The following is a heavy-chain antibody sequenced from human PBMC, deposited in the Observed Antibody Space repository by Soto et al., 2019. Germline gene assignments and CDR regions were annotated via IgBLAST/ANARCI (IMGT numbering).Heavy chain of an antibody. CDR3: AKEGNWNFGDVYYYYYMDV. CDR1: GFTFSDYG. D-gene: IGHD1-1*01. J-gene: IGHJ6*03. Sequence: GGSLRLSCTASGFTFSDYGMAWVRQAPGKGLEWVSAISGSGGSTYYADSVKGRFTISRDNSKNTLYLQMNSLRAEDTAVYYCAKEGNWNFGDVYYYYYMDVWGKGTTVTVSS. CDR2: ISGSGGST. V-gene: IGHV3-23*01.